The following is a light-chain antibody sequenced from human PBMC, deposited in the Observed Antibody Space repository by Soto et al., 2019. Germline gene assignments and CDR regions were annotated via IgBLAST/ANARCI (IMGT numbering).Light chain of an antibody. CDR3: LQHGSYPRS. J-gene: IGKJ1*01. CDR2: DAS. V-gene: IGKV1-17*01. Sequence: DIQMTQSPSSLSASVGDRVTSTCRTSQAIRSDLGWFQQKPGKATKSLIYDASSLQSGVPSRFSGSGSGTEFTLTISSLQPEDFATDYCLQHGSYPRSFGHGTTVDIK. CDR1: QAIRSD.